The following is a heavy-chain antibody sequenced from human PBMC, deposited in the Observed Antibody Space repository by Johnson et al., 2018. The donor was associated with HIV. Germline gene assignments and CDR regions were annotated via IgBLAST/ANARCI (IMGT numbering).Heavy chain of an antibody. V-gene: IGHV3-66*01. Sequence: VQLVESGGGVVQPGRSLRLSCAASGFTVSSNYMSWVRQAPGKGLEWVSVIYSGGSTYYADSVKGRFTISRDNSKNTLYLQMNSLRAEDTAVYYCAKDLEEGQQWLIGAFDIWGQGTMVTVSS. CDR2: IYSGGST. D-gene: IGHD6-19*01. CDR1: GFTVSSNY. J-gene: IGHJ3*02. CDR3: AKDLEEGQQWLIGAFDI.